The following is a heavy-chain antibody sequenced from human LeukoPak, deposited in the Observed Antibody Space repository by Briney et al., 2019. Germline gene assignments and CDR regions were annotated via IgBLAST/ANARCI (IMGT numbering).Heavy chain of an antibody. V-gene: IGHV1-8*01. J-gene: IGHJ4*02. D-gene: IGHD3-3*01. CDR1: GYTFTSYD. Sequence: GASVKVSCKASGYTFTSYDINWVRQATGQGLEWMGWMNPNSGNTGYAQKFQARVTMTRNTSISTAYMELSSLRSEDTAVYYCARGRVTNRITIYYWGQGTLVTVSS. CDR2: MNPNSGNT. CDR3: ARGRVTNRITIYY.